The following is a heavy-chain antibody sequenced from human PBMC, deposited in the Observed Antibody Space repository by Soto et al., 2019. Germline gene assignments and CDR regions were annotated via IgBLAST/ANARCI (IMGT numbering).Heavy chain of an antibody. CDR3: ARDSSGRHDY. CDR2: IYQSGTT. Sequence: DTLSLTCSVSGGSVRSGSYYWTWIRQPPGKGLEWIGYIYQSGTTNYNASLKSRVTISIDTSKNQFFLKLNSVTAADTAVYYCARDSSGRHDYWGQGTLVTVSS. J-gene: IGHJ4*02. D-gene: IGHD3-22*01. V-gene: IGHV4-61*01. CDR1: GGSVRSGSYY.